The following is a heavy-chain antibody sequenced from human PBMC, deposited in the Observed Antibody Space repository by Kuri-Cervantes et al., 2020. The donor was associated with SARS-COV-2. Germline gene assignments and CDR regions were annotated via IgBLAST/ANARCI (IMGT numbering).Heavy chain of an antibody. Sequence: GESLKISCAAPGFTFSCYGMHWVRQAPGKGMEWVAVISYDGRNKYYADSVKGRFTISRDNSKNTVYLQMNSLRAEDTAVYYCAKDLRLLWFGGLLPWGQGTLVTVSS. D-gene: IGHD3-10*01. CDR2: ISYDGRNK. V-gene: IGHV3-30*18. CDR1: GFTFSCYG. CDR3: AKDLRLLWFGGLLP. J-gene: IGHJ5*02.